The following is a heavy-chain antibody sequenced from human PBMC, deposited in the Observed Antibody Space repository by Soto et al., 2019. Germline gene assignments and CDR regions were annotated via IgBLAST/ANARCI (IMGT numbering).Heavy chain of an antibody. CDR2: ISTYSGNT. CDR3: ARDNGYFDL. CDR1: GYTFSSYS. J-gene: IGHJ4*02. V-gene: IGHV1-18*04. Sequence: GASVKVSCKTSGYTFSSYSINWVRQAPGQGLEWMAWISTYSGNTHYAERVQGRVTVTLDKSARTAFMEMRGLTPDDTAVYLCARDNGYFDLWGQGTLVTVSS.